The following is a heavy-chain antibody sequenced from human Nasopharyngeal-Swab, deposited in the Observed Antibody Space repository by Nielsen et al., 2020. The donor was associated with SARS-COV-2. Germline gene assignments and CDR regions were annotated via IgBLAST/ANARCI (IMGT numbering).Heavy chain of an antibody. J-gene: IGHJ2*01. CDR2: FDPEDGET. D-gene: IGHD1-7*01. CDR3: ATEYNWNYGPRYFDL. Sequence: ASVNVSCKVSGYTLTELSMHWVRQAPGKGLEWMGGFDPEDGETIYAQKFQGRVTMTEDTSTDTAYMELSSLRSEDTAVYYCATEYNWNYGPRYFDLWGRGTLVTVSS. V-gene: IGHV1-24*01. CDR1: GYTLTELS.